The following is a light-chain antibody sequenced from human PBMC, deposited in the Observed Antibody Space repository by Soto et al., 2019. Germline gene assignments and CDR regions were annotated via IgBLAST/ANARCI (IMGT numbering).Light chain of an antibody. CDR2: GAS. CDR3: QQYGSSPPIT. CDR1: QSVSSSY. Sequence: EIVLTQSPGTLSLHPGERATLSCRASQSVSSSYLAWYQQKTGQAPRLLIYGASSRATGIPDRFSGSGSGTDFTLTISRLEPEDFAVYYCQQYGSSPPITFGQGTRLEIK. V-gene: IGKV3-20*01. J-gene: IGKJ5*01.